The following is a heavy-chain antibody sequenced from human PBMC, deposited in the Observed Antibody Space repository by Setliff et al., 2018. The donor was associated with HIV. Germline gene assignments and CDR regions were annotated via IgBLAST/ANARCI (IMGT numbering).Heavy chain of an antibody. Sequence: ASVMVSCKASGFTFTDYSIHWVRQAPGQRLEWMGWINAGTGNIRHSQRFQDRLTMTGDASATTAYMELSSLRSEDTAVYYCARDAPTRSVREKGLDMWGQGTLVTVSS. J-gene: IGHJ3*02. CDR3: ARDAPTRSVREKGLDM. D-gene: IGHD2-15*01. CDR2: INAGTGNI. V-gene: IGHV1-3*01. CDR1: GFTFTDYS.